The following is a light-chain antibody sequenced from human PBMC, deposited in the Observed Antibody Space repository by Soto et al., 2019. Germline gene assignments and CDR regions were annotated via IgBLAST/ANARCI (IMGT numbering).Light chain of an antibody. Sequence: EIVMTQSPATLSVSPGERATLSCRASQSVSSNLAWYQQKPGQAPRLLIFGASTRTTGIPARFSGSGSGTEFTLTNSSLQSEDFADYYCQQYNNWPLYTFGQGTKLEIK. CDR3: QQYNNWPLYT. CDR2: GAS. J-gene: IGKJ2*01. V-gene: IGKV3-15*01. CDR1: QSVSSN.